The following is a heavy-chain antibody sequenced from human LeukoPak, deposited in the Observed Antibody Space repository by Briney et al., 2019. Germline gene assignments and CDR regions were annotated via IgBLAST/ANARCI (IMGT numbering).Heavy chain of an antibody. CDR1: GFTFSSYS. D-gene: IGHD6-13*01. CDR2: ISSSSSTI. V-gene: IGHV3-48*01. CDR3: ARSTGSSWYREKRNWFDP. Sequence: PGGSLRLSCAASGFTFSSYSMNWVRQAPGKGLEWVSYISSSSSTIYYADSVKGRFTISRDNAKNSLYLQMNSLRAEDTAVYYCARSTGSSWYREKRNWFDPWGQGTLVTVSS. J-gene: IGHJ5*02.